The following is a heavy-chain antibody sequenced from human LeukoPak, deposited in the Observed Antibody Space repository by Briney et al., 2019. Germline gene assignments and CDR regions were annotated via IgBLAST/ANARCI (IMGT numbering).Heavy chain of an antibody. CDR3: AKRGVVIRVILVGFHKEAYYFDS. CDR2: ISGSGGST. V-gene: IGHV3-23*01. J-gene: IGHJ4*02. D-gene: IGHD3-10*01. CDR1: GITLSNYG. Sequence: GGSLRLSCAVSGITLSNYGMSWVRQAPGKGLEWVAGISGSGGSTYYADSVKGRFTISRDNPKNTLYLQMNGLRAEDTAVYFCAKRGVVIRVILVGFHKEAYYFDSWGQGALVTVSS.